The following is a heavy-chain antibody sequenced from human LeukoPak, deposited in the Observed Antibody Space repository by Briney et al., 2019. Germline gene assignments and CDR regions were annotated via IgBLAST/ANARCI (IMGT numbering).Heavy chain of an antibody. Sequence: GGSLRLSCVTSGLTVSNHWMSWVRQAPGKGLEWVANIKQERGQEYYVDSVKGRFTISKDSAKNSLYLQMNSLRVEDTAMYYCASLDTAKQPLANHWGQGTLVTVSS. CDR1: GLTVSNHW. J-gene: IGHJ5*02. V-gene: IGHV3-7*03. D-gene: IGHD5-18*01. CDR3: ASLDTAKQPLANH. CDR2: IKQERGQE.